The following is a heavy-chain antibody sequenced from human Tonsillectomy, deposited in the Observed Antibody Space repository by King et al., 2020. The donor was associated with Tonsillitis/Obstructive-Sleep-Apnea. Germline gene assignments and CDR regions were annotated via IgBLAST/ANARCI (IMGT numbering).Heavy chain of an antibody. CDR2: IYPGDSDT. CDR3: ARTTATTYGYYMDV. Sequence: VQLVESGAEVKKPGESLKISCTGSGYSFTSYWIAWVRQMPGKGLEWMGIIYPGDSDTTYSPSFEGQVTISADRSISTAYLQWSSLKASDTAMYYCARTTATTYGYYMDVWGKGTTVTVSS. J-gene: IGHJ6*03. V-gene: IGHV5-51*01. CDR1: GYSFTSYW. D-gene: IGHD4-17*01.